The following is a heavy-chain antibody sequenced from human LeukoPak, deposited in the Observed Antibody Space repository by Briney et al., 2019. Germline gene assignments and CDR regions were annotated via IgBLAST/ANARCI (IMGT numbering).Heavy chain of an antibody. J-gene: IGHJ3*02. V-gene: IGHV5-51*01. CDR3: ARHNWNYEVPDAFYI. CDR1: GFNFNNYW. D-gene: IGHD1-7*01. Sequence: QSLKISCEVSGFNFNNYWGGWVRQMPGKGLGWMGSISPGESDTRYGPSFQGQVISAAAKSISTPYLQWSSLNAAGTAMSSCARHNWNYEVPDAFYICGARAMV. CDR2: ISPGESDT.